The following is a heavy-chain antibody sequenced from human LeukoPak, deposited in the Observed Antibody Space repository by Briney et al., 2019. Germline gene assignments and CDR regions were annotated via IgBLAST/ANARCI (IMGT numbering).Heavy chain of an antibody. CDR2: IYYSGST. V-gene: IGHV4-31*03. D-gene: IGHD3-16*01. CDR3: ARGGPSLDWFDP. J-gene: IGHJ5*02. CDR1: GGSISSGGYY. Sequence: KPSETLSLTCTVSGGSISSGGYYWSWIRQHPGKGLEWIGYIYYSGSTYYNPSLKSRVTISEDTSKNQFSLKLSSVTAADTAVYYCARGGPSLDWFDPWGQGTLVTVSS.